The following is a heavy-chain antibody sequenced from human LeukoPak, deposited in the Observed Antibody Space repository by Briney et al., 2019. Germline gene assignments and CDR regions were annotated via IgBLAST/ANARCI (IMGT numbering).Heavy chain of an antibody. CDR2: IFYSGST. CDR3: ARDQNRAFDI. J-gene: IGHJ3*02. V-gene: IGHV4-59*01. CDR1: GGXISSYY. Sequence: SETLSLTCTVSGGXISSYYCSWIRKPPGKGLEWIGYIFYSGSTNYNPSLKSRVTISVDTSKNQFSLKLSSVTAADTAVYYCARDQNRAFDIWGQGIMVTVSS.